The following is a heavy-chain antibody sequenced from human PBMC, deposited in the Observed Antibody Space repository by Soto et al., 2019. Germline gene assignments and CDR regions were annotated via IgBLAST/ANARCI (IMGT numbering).Heavy chain of an antibody. D-gene: IGHD2-2*01. Sequence: SETLSLTCTVSGGSISSYYWSWIRQPPGKGLEWIGYIYYSGSTNYNPSLKSRVTISVDTSKNQFSLKLSSVTAANTAVYYCARAASRYCSSTSCYADYYYYYGMDVWGQGTTVTVSS. CDR3: ARAASRYCSSTSCYADYYYYYGMDV. CDR1: GGSISSYY. V-gene: IGHV4-59*01. CDR2: IYYSGST. J-gene: IGHJ6*02.